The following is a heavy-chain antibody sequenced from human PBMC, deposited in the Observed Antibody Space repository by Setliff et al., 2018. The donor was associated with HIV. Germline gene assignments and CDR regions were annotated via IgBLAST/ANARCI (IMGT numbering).Heavy chain of an antibody. CDR1: GGSFSDYH. Sequence: SETLSLTCAVYGGSFSDYHWSWIRQAPRKRLEWIGEVYDSGSTNYNPSLKSRVTVTVDTSKNQFSLRLNSVTAADAAVYYCARGSKLVWGRWFDPWGQGTLVTSPQ. J-gene: IGHJ5*02. D-gene: IGHD6-6*01. V-gene: IGHV4-34*01. CDR2: VYDSGST. CDR3: ARGSKLVWGRWFDP.